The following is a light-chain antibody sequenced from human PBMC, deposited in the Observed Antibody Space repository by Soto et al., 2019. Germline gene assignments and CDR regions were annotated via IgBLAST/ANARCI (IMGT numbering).Light chain of an antibody. J-gene: IGLJ2*01. V-gene: IGLV2-8*01. Sequence: QSALTQPPSASGSPGQSVTISCTGTSSDVGGYNYVSWYQYHPGKAPRLMVYEVSKRPSGVPDRFSGSKSGNTASLTVSGLQTEDEADYYCTSYAGSLPVVFGGGTKLTVL. CDR3: TSYAGSLPVV. CDR1: SSDVGGYNY. CDR2: EVS.